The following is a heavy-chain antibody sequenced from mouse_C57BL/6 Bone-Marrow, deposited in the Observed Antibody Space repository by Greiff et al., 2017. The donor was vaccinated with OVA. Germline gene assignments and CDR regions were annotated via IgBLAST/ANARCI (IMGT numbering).Heavy chain of an antibody. Sequence: VQLQQSGAELVRPGASVKLSCTASGFNIKDDYMHWVKQRPEQGLEWIGWIDPENGDTEYASKFQGKATITADTSSNTAYLQLSSLTSEDTAVYSCTFPPFDYDPAWFAYWGQGTLVTVSA. CDR2: IDPENGDT. V-gene: IGHV14-4*01. CDR3: TFPPFDYDPAWFAY. D-gene: IGHD2-4*01. CDR1: GFNIKDDY. J-gene: IGHJ3*01.